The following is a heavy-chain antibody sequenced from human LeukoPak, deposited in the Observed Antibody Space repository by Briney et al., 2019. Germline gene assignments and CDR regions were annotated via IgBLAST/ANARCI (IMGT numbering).Heavy chain of an antibody. CDR1: GFTFSSYA. CDR3: AKFQRHFEWELSYFDY. CDR2: ISGSSSST. V-gene: IGHV3-23*01. J-gene: IGHJ4*02. D-gene: IGHD1-26*01. Sequence: GGSLRLSCAASGFTFSSYAMSWVRQAPGKGLEWVSHISGSSSSTYYADSVEGRFTISRDNSKNTLYLQMNSLRAEDTAVYYCAKFQRHFEWELSYFDYWGQGTLVTVSS.